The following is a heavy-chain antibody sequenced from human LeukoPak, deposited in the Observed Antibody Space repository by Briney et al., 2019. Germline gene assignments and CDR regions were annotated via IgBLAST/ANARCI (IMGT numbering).Heavy chain of an antibody. CDR1: GGSISSGDYY. D-gene: IGHD2-2*01. Sequence: PSETLSLTCTVSGGSISSGDYYWSWIRQPPGKGLEWIGYIYYSGSTYYNPSLKSRVTISVDTSKNQFSLKLSSVTAADTAVYYCARGTLGYCSSTSCRWSWFDPWGQGTLVTVSS. CDR2: IYYSGST. V-gene: IGHV4-30-4*01. J-gene: IGHJ5*02. CDR3: ARGTLGYCSSTSCRWSWFDP.